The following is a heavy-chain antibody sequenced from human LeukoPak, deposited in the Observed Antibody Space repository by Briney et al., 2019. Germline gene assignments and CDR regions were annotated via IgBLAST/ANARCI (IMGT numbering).Heavy chain of an antibody. D-gene: IGHD2-15*01. CDR1: GYTLTELS. Sequence: ASVKVSCKVSGYTLTELSMHWVRQAPGKGLEWMGGFDPEDGETIYAQKFQGRVTITTDESTSTAYMELSSLRSEDTAVYYCARGYCSGGSCYSVYYYYYMDVWGKGTTVTVSS. CDR2: FDPEDGET. J-gene: IGHJ6*03. V-gene: IGHV1-24*01. CDR3: ARGYCSGGSCYSVYYYYYMDV.